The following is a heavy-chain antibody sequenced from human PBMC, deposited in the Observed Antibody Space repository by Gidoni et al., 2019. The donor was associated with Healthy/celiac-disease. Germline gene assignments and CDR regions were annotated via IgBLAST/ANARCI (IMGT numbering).Heavy chain of an antibody. CDR3: ARDRGAAFDI. V-gene: IGHV3-48*01. CDR1: GFTFSSYS. J-gene: IGHJ3*02. D-gene: IGHD6-25*01. Sequence: EVQLVESGGGLVQPGGSLRLSGAASGFTFSSYSMNWVRQAPGKGLEWVSYISSSSSTIYYADSVKGRFTISRDNAKNSLYLQMNSLRAEDTAVYYCARDRGAAFDIWGQGTMVTVSS. CDR2: ISSSSSTI.